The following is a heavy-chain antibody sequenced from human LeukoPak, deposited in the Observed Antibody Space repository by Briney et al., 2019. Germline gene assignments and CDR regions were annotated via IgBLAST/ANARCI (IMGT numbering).Heavy chain of an antibody. V-gene: IGHV3-7*01. CDR3: ARDPGDY. D-gene: IGHD3-10*01. CDR2: IKQDGNDK. J-gene: IGHJ4*02. CDR1: GFTFSNYW. Sequence: GGSLRPSCAASGFTFSNYWMTWVRQAPGKGLEWVASIKQDGNDKFYVDSVKGRFTISRDNAKNSLCLQMNSLRAEDTAVYYCARDPGDYWGQGTLVTVSS.